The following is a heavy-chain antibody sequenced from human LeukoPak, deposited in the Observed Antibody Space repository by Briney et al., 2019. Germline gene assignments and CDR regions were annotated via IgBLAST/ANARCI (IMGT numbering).Heavy chain of an antibody. CDR3: AKTTTYGILTGYNYFDY. D-gene: IGHD3-9*01. CDR1: GFTFSSYA. Sequence: GGSLRLPCAASGFTFSSYAMSWVRQAPGKGLEWVSAISGSGGSTYYADSVKGRFTISRDNSKNTLYLQMNSLRAEDTAVYYCAKTTTYGILTGYNYFDYWGQGTLVTVSS. J-gene: IGHJ4*02. V-gene: IGHV3-23*01. CDR2: ISGSGGST.